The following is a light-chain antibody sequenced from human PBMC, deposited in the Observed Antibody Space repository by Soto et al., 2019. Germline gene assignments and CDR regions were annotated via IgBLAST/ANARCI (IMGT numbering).Light chain of an antibody. CDR3: QQYNTYSWT. CDR2: KAS. V-gene: IGKV1-5*03. CDR1: QSINSW. Sequence: IQMNQSPSTLSAYVGDRVTITCRASQSINSWLAWYQQKPGKAPKLLIYKASGLESGVPSRFSGSGSGTEFTLTISSLQPDDFATYYCQQYNTYSWTFGQGTKVDI. J-gene: IGKJ1*01.